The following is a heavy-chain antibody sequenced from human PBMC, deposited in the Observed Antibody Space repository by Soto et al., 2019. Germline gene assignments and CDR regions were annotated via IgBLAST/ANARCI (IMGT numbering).Heavy chain of an antibody. CDR3: ARDPLPSGYDRHMDL. CDR2: ISYDGGNT. D-gene: IGHD5-12*01. CDR1: GFMFSSYA. Sequence: QEKLVESGGGVVQPGGSLRLSCEASGFMFSSYALHWVRQAPGKGLEWLAIISYDGGNTYYADSVKGRFTISRDGSRYTVYLEMDSLRPEDTGVYYCARDPLPSGYDRHMDLWGQGTTVTVS. V-gene: IGHV3-30*17. J-gene: IGHJ6*02.